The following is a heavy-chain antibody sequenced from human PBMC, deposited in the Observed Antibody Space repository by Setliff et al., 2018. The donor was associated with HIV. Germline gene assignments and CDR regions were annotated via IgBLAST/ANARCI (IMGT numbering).Heavy chain of an antibody. CDR1: GFNFNTYA. D-gene: IGHD6-19*01. V-gene: IGHV3-30*04. CDR2: ISYDGSTN. J-gene: IGHJ5*02. CDR3: AGDPWSSAHGS. Sequence: HPGGSLRLSCAATGFNFNTYALHWVRQGPGKGLEWLAVISYDGSTNYNPSLKSRVSISIDMAKNQFSLNLKSVTAADTAVYYCAGDPWSSAHGSWGQGTLVTVSS.